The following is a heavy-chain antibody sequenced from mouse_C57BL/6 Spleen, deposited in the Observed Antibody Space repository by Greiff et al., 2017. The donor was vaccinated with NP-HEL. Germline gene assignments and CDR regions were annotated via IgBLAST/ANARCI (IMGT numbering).Heavy chain of an antibody. Sequence: VQLQQSGPGLVKPSQSLSLTCSVTGYSITSGYYWNWIRQFPGNKLEWMGYISYDGSNNYNPSLKNRISITRDTSKNQFFLKLNSVTTEDTATYYCARGLLRFFDYWGQGTTLTVSS. J-gene: IGHJ2*01. V-gene: IGHV3-6*01. CDR2: ISYDGSN. CDR1: GYSITSGYY. D-gene: IGHD2-3*01. CDR3: ARGLLRFFDY.